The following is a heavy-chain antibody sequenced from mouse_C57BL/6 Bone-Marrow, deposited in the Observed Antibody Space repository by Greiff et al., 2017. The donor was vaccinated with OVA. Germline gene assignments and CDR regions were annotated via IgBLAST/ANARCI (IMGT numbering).Heavy chain of an antibody. V-gene: IGHV1-61*01. Sequence: QVQLQQPGAELVRPGSSVKLSCKASGYTFTSYWMDWVKQRPGQGLEWIGNIYPSDSETHYNQKFKDKATLTVDKSSSTAYMQLSSLTAEDSAVYDCAREGVNYDGDYCAMDYGGKGTSATVSS. CDR1: GYTFTSYW. CDR3: AREGVNYDGDYCAMDY. J-gene: IGHJ4*01. D-gene: IGHD2-4*01. CDR2: IYPSDSET.